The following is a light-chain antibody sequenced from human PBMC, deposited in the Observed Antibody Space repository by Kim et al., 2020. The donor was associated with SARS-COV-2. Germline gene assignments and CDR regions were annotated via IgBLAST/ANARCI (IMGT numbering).Light chain of an antibody. Sequence: GQKGTISCSGSSSNVENNYVYWLQQFPGTAPKLLIYDNSRRPSGIPDRFSGSKSGTSATLGITGSQTGDDADDYCGAWDSSLSARVFGGGTELTVL. CDR2: DNS. CDR1: SSNVENNY. V-gene: IGLV1-51*01. CDR3: GAWDSSLSARV. J-gene: IGLJ3*02.